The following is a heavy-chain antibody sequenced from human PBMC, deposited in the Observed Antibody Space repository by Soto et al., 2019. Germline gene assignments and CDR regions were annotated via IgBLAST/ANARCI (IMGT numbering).Heavy chain of an antibody. CDR3: ARPLRDRNFYHGLAV. Sequence: ASVKVSCKASGYTFTSYGISWVRQAPGQGLEWMGWISAYNGNTNYAQKLQGRVTMTTDTSTSTAYMELSSLRSADTAVYFCARPLRDRNFYHGLAVWGQGTTVTVSS. D-gene: IGHD3-22*01. J-gene: IGHJ6*02. CDR1: GYTFTSYG. CDR2: ISAYNGNT. V-gene: IGHV1-18*01.